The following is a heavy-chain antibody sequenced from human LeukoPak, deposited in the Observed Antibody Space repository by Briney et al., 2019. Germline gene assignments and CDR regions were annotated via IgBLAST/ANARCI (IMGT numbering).Heavy chain of an antibody. Sequence: ASVKVSCKASGYTFTSYYMHWVRQAPGKGLEWMGGFDPEDGETIYAQKFQGRVTMTEDTSTDTAYMELSSLRSEDTAVYYCATKIAAAGIFDYWGQGTLVTVSS. D-gene: IGHD6-13*01. V-gene: IGHV1-24*01. CDR2: FDPEDGET. CDR1: GYTFTSYY. CDR3: ATKIAAAGIFDY. J-gene: IGHJ4*02.